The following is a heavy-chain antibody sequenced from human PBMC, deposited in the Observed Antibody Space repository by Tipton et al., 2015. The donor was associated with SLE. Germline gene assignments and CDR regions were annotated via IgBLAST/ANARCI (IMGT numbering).Heavy chain of an antibody. Sequence: TLSLTCTVSGGSISSYYWGWIRQPPGKGLEWIGSIYYSGSTYYNPSLKSRVTISVDTSKNQFSLKLSSVTAADTAVYYCARRLSAYDKKCFDLWGRGTLVTVSS. CDR3: ARRLSAYDKKCFDL. V-gene: IGHV4-39*07. D-gene: IGHD3-22*01. CDR2: IYYSGST. CDR1: GGSISSYY. J-gene: IGHJ2*01.